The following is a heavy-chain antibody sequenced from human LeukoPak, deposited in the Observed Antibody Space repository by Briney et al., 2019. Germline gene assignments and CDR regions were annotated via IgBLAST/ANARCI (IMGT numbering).Heavy chain of an antibody. CDR2: INTYTGNP. CDR1: GYTFTSYA. CDR3: ARESHYYDSSGYYYDAAFGY. J-gene: IGHJ4*02. V-gene: IGHV7-4-1*01. Sequence: ASVKVSCKASGYTFTSYAMNWVRQAPGQGLEWMGWINTYTGNPTYAQGFTGRFVFSLDTSVSTAYLQIGSLKAEDTAVYYCARESHYYDSSGYYYDAAFGYWGQGTLVTVSS. D-gene: IGHD3-22*01.